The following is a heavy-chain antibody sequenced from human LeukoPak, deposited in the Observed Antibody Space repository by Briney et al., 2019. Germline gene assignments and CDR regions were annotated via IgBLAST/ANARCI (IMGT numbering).Heavy chain of an antibody. CDR3: AREYFYDSSGFDM. CDR1: GGTFSSYA. CDR2: IIPIFGTA. V-gene: IGHV1-69*05. D-gene: IGHD3-22*01. Sequence: GASVKVSCKASGGTFSSYAISWVRQAPGQGLEWMGGIIPIFGTANYAQKFQGRVTMTTDTSTSTAYMELRSLRSDDTAVYYCAREYFYDSSGFDMWGQGTMVTVSS. J-gene: IGHJ3*02.